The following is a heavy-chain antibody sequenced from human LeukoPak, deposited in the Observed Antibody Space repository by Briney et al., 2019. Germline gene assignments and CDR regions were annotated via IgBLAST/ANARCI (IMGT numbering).Heavy chain of an antibody. CDR3: ARGRGLLLWFGELLYKCWFDP. V-gene: IGHV4-34*01. D-gene: IGHD3-10*01. Sequence: SEILSLTCAVYGGSFSGYYWSWIRQPPGKGLEWIGEINHSGSTNYNPSLKSRVTISVDTSKNQFSLKLSSVTAADTAVYYCARGRGLLLWFGELLYKCWFDPWGQGALVTVSS. CDR1: GGSFSGYY. J-gene: IGHJ5*02. CDR2: INHSGST.